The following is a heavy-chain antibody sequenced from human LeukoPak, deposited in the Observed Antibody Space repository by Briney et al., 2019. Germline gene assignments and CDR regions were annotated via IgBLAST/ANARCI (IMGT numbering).Heavy chain of an antibody. CDR3: AKDLGSGMRYFDL. CDR1: GGSISGYY. J-gene: IGHJ2*01. D-gene: IGHD3-10*01. V-gene: IGHV4-59*01. Sequence: PSETLSLTCTVSGGSISGYYWSWIRQPPGKGLEWIGYICYSGSTYYNPSLKSRVSISLDTSKNQFSLKLSSVTAADTAVYYCAKDLGSGMRYFDLWGRGTLVTVSS. CDR2: ICYSGST.